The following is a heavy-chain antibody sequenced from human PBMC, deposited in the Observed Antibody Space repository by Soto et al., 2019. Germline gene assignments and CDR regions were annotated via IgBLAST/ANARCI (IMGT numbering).Heavy chain of an antibody. D-gene: IGHD3-10*01. Sequence: QVQLQESGPGLVKPSETLSLTCTVSGGSISSYYWSWIRQPPGKGLEWIGYIYYSGSTNYNPSLKSRVTISVDTSKNQFSLKLSSVTAADTAVYYCARGWVTMVRGVDNWFDPWGQGTLVTVSS. V-gene: IGHV4-59*01. CDR1: GGSISSYY. CDR3: ARGWVTMVRGVDNWFDP. J-gene: IGHJ5*02. CDR2: IYYSGST.